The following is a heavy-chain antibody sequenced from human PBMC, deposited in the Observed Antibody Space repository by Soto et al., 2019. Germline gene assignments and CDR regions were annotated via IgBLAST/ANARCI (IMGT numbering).Heavy chain of an antibody. CDR3: ARGSLGAARGGWFDP. V-gene: IGHV1-18*01. CDR1: GYTFTSYG. J-gene: IGHJ5*02. CDR2: ISAYNGNT. D-gene: IGHD6-6*01. Sequence: GASVKVSCKASGYTFTSYGISWVRQAPGQGLEWMGWISAYNGNTNYAQKLQGRVTMTTDTSTSTAYMELRSLRSDDTAVYYCARGSLGAARGGWFDPWGQGXLVTVYS.